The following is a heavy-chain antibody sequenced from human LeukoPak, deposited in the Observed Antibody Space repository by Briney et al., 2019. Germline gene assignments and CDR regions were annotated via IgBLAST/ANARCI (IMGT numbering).Heavy chain of an antibody. J-gene: IGHJ4*02. V-gene: IGHV3-33*01. CDR1: GFTFSSYG. D-gene: IGHD3-22*01. CDR3: ARDSKGDYYDSSFGWYYFDY. CDR2: IWYDGSNK. Sequence: PGGSLRLSCAASGFTFSSYGMHWVRQAPGKGLEWVAVIWYDGSNKYYADSVKGRFTISRDNSKNTLYLQMNSLRAEDTAVYYCARDSKGDYYDSSFGWYYFDYWGQGTLVTVSS.